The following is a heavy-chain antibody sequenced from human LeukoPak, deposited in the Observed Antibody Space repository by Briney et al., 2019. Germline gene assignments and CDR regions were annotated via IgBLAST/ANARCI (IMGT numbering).Heavy chain of an antibody. J-gene: IGHJ6*03. CDR1: GGSISSGSYY. D-gene: IGHD1-26*01. V-gene: IGHV4-61*02. CDR3: ARTASSLPYYYYMDV. Sequence: KPSETLPLTCTVSGGSISSGSYYWSWIRQPAGKGLEWIGRIYTSGSTNYNPSLKSRVTISVDTSKNQFSLKLSSVTAADTAVYYCARTASSLPYYYYMDVWGKGTTVTVSS. CDR2: IYTSGST.